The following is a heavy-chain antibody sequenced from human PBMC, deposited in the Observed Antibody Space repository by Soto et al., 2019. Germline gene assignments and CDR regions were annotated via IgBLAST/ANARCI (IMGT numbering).Heavy chain of an antibody. Sequence: QVQLQQWGAGLLKPSETLSLTCAVYGGSISGHYWTWIRQPPGKGLEWIGEINYSGSINYNPSLKSRVTISVDTFKNQFSLKLSSVTAADTAVFYCAREGSRFLVDVWGKGTTVTVSS. D-gene: IGHD3-3*01. CDR2: INYSGSI. CDR1: GGSISGHY. J-gene: IGHJ6*04. CDR3: AREGSRFLVDV. V-gene: IGHV4-34*01.